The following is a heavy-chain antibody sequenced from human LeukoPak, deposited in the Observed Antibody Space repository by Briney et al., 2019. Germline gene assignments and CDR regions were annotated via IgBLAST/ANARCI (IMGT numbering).Heavy chain of an antibody. D-gene: IGHD4-17*01. CDR1: GFTVSSNY. Sequence: GGSLRLSCLVSGFTVSSNYMSWVRQTPGKGLEWVSVIYSGGTTKYADSVKGRFTIYRDTSKNTPYLQMNSLRVEDTAAYYCASKLTTGSWGQGTLVTVSS. J-gene: IGHJ5*02. CDR3: ASKLTTGS. V-gene: IGHV3-66*01. CDR2: IYSGGTT.